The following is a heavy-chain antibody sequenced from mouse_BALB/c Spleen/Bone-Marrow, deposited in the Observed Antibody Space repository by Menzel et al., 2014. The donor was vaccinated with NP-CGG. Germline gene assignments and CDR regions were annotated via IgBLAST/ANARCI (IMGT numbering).Heavy chain of an antibody. CDR1: GYTFTRYT. CDR3: TIRYYAMDY. V-gene: IGHV1-4*01. J-gene: IGHJ4*01. CDR2: INPSSAYT. Sequence: QVHVKQSGAELARPGASVKMSCQASGYTFTRYTMHWEKQRPGQGLEWIGYINPSSAYTNYSQKFKDKATLTADKSSSTAYMQLSSLTSEDSAVYYCTIRYYAMDYWGQGTSVTVSS. D-gene: IGHD1-1*01.